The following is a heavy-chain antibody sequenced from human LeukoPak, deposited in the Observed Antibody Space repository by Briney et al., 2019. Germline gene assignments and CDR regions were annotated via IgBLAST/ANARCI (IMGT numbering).Heavy chain of an antibody. CDR1: GGSFSGYY. CDR2: INHSGST. J-gene: IGHJ4*02. V-gene: IGHV4-34*01. D-gene: IGHD3-10*01. CDR3: ARDLLATYYYGSGSL. Sequence: PSETLSLTCAVYGGSFSGYYWSWIRQPPGKGLEWLGEINHSGSTNYNPSLKSRVTISVDTSKNQFSLKLSSVTAADTAVYYCARDLLATYYYGSGSLWGQGTLVTVSS.